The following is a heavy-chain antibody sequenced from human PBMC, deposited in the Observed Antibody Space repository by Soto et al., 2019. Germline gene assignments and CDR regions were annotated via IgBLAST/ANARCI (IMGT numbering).Heavy chain of an antibody. CDR2: ITTDKGKT. J-gene: IGHJ4*02. CDR1: GYTFTSFG. CDR3: ATRSPAFDY. Sequence: QVQLVQSGPEVKKPGASVKVSCKTSGYTFTSFGISWVRQAPGQGLEWMGWITTDKGKTNYAQKCQGRVTKTTDTSTSTAYMELRSLRSDDTAVYYCATRSPAFDYWGQGTLVTVSS. V-gene: IGHV1-18*01.